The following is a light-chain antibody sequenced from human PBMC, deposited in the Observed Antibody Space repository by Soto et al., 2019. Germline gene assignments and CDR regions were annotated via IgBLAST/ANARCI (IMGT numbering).Light chain of an antibody. V-gene: IGKV3-11*01. CDR2: DAS. CDR3: QQRYNWPPWT. J-gene: IGKJ1*01. Sequence: EIVLTQSPATRSLSPGDRATLSCRASRSVSNFLAWYQQKPGQAPRLLIYDASNRATGIPARFSGSGSGTDFTLTISSLEPEDFAVYYCQQRYNWPPWTFGQGTKVEI. CDR1: RSVSNF.